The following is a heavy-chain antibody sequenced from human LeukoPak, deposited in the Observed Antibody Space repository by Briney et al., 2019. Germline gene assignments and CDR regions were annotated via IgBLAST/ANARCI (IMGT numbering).Heavy chain of an antibody. Sequence: SETLSLTCVVYSGSSSVYYWSWNRHPPGKWLGWIGEINHRGSTNYNPSLKSRVSISVDTSKNQFSLKLTSVTAADTAVYYCAGKAVAGPYFDYWGQGTLVTVSS. CDR3: AGKAVAGPYFDY. D-gene: IGHD6-19*01. J-gene: IGHJ4*02. V-gene: IGHV4-34*01. CDR1: SGSSSVYY. CDR2: INHRGST.